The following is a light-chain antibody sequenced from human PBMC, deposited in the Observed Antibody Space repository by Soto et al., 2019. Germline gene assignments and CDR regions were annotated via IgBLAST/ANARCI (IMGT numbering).Light chain of an antibody. V-gene: IGLV3-21*02. Sequence: SYELTQPPSVSVAPGQTARITCGGNNIGSKSVHWYQQKPGQAPVLVVYDDSDRPSGIPERFSGSNSGTSASLAITGLQAEDEADYYCQSYDSSLSGWVFGGGTQLTVL. J-gene: IGLJ3*02. CDR3: QSYDSSLSGWV. CDR2: DDS. CDR1: NIGSKS.